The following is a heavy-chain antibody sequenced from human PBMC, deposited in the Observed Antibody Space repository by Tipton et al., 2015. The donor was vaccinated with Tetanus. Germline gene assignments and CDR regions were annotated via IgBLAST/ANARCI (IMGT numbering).Heavy chain of an antibody. CDR1: GVSMIDSY. D-gene: IGHD6-13*01. CDR3: AGPLRDITSGWSPGYYGMDV. CDR2: ISHDGSNQ. Sequence: LSLTCTVSGVSMIDSYWSWIRQPPGKGLEWVAVISHDGSNQNYADSVRGRFTISRDNSKNTLYLHMSSLRLADTAVYYCAGPLRDITSGWSPGYYGMDVWGQGTTVTVSS. J-gene: IGHJ6*02. V-gene: IGHV3-30-3*01.